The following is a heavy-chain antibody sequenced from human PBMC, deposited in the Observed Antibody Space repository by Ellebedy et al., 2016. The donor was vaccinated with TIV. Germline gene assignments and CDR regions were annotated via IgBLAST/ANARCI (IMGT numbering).Heavy chain of an antibody. CDR3: AKDLSPFYFGSGSYHKGVPAH. V-gene: IGHV3-30*18. J-gene: IGHJ4*02. D-gene: IGHD3-10*01. CDR2: ISYGGNNK. Sequence: GESLKISCAASGFTFSSDGMHWVRQAPGKGLEWVAAISYGGNNKFYSDSVRGRFTISRDNSKNTLYLQMHSLRAADTAVYSCAKDLSPFYFGSGSYHKGVPAHWGQGTLVTVSS. CDR1: GFTFSSDG.